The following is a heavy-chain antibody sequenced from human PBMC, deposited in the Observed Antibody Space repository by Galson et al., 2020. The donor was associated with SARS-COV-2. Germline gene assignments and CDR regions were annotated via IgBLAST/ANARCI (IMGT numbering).Heavy chain of an antibody. CDR1: GFTFSNYA. J-gene: IGHJ1*01. V-gene: IGHV3-23*01. CDR3: AKDAAVTGFIGRFEN. CDR2: ISVNGGST. Sequence: GESLKISCVVSGFTFSNYAMSWVRQAPGKGLEWVSGISVNGGSTYYADSVKGRFTISRDNSKNTLYLQMNSLGADDTATYYCAKDAAVTGFIGRFENWGQGTLVTVSS. D-gene: IGHD3-9*01.